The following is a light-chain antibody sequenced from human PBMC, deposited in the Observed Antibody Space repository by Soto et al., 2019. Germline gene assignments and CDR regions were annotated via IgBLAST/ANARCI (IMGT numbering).Light chain of an antibody. J-gene: IGKJ5*01. Sequence: DIQMTQSPSSVSASVGDTVVITCRASQGIKSWFAWYQQRPGNAPKLLISDANTLQTGVPPRFSGSGSGTDFFLTVNSLQPEDCATYYYQQADSFPITFGQGTRLEIK. CDR2: DAN. V-gene: IGKV1D-12*01. CDR3: QQADSFPIT. CDR1: QGIKSW.